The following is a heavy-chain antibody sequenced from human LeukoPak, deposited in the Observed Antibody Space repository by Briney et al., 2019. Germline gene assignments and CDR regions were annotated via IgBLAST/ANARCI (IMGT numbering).Heavy chain of an antibody. CDR3: ASATRGGYYAH. D-gene: IGHD3-22*01. V-gene: IGHV3-13*01. Sequence: GGSLRLSCAASGFSFSSYDFHWVRQRKGESPEWVSAIGTAGDTYYPGSVKGRFTISRENAKNSLYLQMNILEVGDTAVYYCASATRGGYYAHWGQGTLVSVSS. CDR2: IGTAGDT. J-gene: IGHJ4*02. CDR1: GFSFSSYD.